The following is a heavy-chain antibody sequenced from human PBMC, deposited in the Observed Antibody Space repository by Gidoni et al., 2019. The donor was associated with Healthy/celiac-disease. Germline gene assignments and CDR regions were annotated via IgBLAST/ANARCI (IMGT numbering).Heavy chain of an antibody. D-gene: IGHD2-15*01. CDR3: ARGLLYCSGGSCYEFNAFDI. CDR1: GFTVSSNY. Sequence: EVQLVESGGGLVQPGGSLRLSCAASGFTVSSNYMSWVRQAPGKGLEWVSVIYSGGSTYYADSVKGRFTISRDNSKNTLYLQMNSLRAEDTAVYYCARGLLYCSGGSCYEFNAFDIWGQGTMVTVSS. CDR2: IYSGGST. J-gene: IGHJ3*02. V-gene: IGHV3-66*01.